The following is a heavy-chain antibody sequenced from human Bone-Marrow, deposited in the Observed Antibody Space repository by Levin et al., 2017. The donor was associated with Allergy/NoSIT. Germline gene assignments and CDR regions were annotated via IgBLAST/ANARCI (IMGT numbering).Heavy chain of an antibody. Sequence: PGGSLRLSCAASGFTFSSYVFHWVRQAPGKGLEWVAVISNDGNYKYYADSVKGRFSVSRDNSRNTLYLEMNSLRVEDTAVYYCVRDPPSRNNGWYQGSYWFDYWGQETLVTVSS. V-gene: IGHV3-30*04. CDR3: VRDPPSRNNGWYQGSYWFDY. CDR2: ISNDGNYK. D-gene: IGHD6-19*01. J-gene: IGHJ4*02. CDR1: GFTFSSYV.